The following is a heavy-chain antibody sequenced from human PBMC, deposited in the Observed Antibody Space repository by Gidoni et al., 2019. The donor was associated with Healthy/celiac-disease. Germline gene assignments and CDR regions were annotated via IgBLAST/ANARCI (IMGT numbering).Heavy chain of an antibody. D-gene: IGHD3-3*01. J-gene: IGHJ3*02. V-gene: IGHV3-53*01. Sequence: EVQRVESGGGLIQPGGSLRLSCAASGFTVSRNYRSWVRQAPGKGLEWVSGSSSGGSTYYAYSVTSRFTISRDNSKNTLYLQMNSLRAEDTAVYYCARVQGDDFWIHYAFDIWGQGTMVTVSS. CDR3: ARVQGDDFWIHYAFDI. CDR1: GFTVSRNY. CDR2: SSSGGST.